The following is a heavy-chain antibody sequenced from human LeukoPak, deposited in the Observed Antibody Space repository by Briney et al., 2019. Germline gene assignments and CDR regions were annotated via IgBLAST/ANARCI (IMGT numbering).Heavy chain of an antibody. J-gene: IGHJ4*02. V-gene: IGHV3-7*03. CDR2: IKQDGSEK. CDR1: GFTFSSYW. Sequence: GGSLRLSCAASGFTFSSYWMSWVRQAPGKGLEWVANIKQDGSEKYYVDSVKGRFTISRDDAKNPLYLQMNSLRAEDTAVYYCARVDTAMVQGLDYWGQGTLVTVSS. D-gene: IGHD5-18*01. CDR3: ARVDTAMVQGLDY.